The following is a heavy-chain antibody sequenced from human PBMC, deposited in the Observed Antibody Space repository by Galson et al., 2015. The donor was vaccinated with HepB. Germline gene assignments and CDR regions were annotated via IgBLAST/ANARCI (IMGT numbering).Heavy chain of an antibody. D-gene: IGHD2-2*01. CDR1: GFTFSSYS. V-gene: IGHV3-21*04. J-gene: IGHJ3*02. Sequence: SLRLSCAASGFTFSSYSINWVRQAPGKGLEWVSSISSSSSYIYYADSVKGRFTISRDNAKNSLYLQMNSLRAEDTAVYYCARDNFLRYCSSTSCQSSAFDIWGQGTMVTVSS. CDR3: ARDNFLRYCSSTSCQSSAFDI. CDR2: ISSSSSYI.